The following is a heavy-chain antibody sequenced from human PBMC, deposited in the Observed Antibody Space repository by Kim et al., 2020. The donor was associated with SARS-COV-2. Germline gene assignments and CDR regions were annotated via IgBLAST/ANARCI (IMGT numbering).Heavy chain of an antibody. J-gene: IGHJ5*02. CDR2: ISSSGCTI. D-gene: IGHD3-16*01. V-gene: IGHV3-11*01. CDR3: ARGRLEYRGGENWFDP. CDR1: GFTFSDYY. Sequence: GGSLRLSCAASGFTFSDYYMSWIRQAPGKGLEWVSYISSSGCTIYYADSVKGRFTISRDNAKNSLYLQMNSLRAEDTAVYYCARGRLEYRGGENWFDPWGQGTLVTVSS.